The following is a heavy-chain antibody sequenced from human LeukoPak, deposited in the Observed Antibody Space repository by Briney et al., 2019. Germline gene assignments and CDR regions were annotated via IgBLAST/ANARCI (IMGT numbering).Heavy chain of an antibody. V-gene: IGHV1-18*01. CDR3: ARGVSSWRTYYYYMDV. Sequence: ASVKVSCKASGYTFTSYGISWVRQAPGQGLGWMGWISAYNGNTNYAQKLQGRVTMTTDTSTSTAYMELRSLRSDDTAVYYCARGVSSWRTYYYYMDVWGKGTTVTVSS. D-gene: IGHD6-13*01. CDR2: ISAYNGNT. J-gene: IGHJ6*03. CDR1: GYTFTSYG.